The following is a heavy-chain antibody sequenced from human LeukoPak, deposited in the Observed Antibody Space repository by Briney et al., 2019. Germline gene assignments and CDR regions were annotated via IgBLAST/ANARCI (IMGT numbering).Heavy chain of an antibody. CDR3: AVEDY. CDR2: IYYSGST. V-gene: IGHV4-59*01. CDR1: GGSISSYY. J-gene: IGHJ4*02. Sequence: SETLSLICTVSGGSISSYYWSWIRQPPGKGLEWIGYIYYSGSTNYNPSLKSRVTISVDTSKNQFSLKLSSVTAADTAVYYCAVEDYWGQGTLVTVSS.